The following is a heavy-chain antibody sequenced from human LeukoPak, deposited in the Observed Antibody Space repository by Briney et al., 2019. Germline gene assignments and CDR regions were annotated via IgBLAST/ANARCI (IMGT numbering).Heavy chain of an antibody. CDR2: IYYSGST. CDR1: GDSISSYY. Sequence: PSETLSLTCTVSGDSISSYYWSWIRQPPGRGLEWIGYIYYSGSTNYNPSLKSRVTISVDTSKNQFSLKLSSVTAADTAVYYCARDHLTYGMDVWGQGTTVTVSS. V-gene: IGHV4-59*01. CDR3: ARDHLTYGMDV. J-gene: IGHJ6*02.